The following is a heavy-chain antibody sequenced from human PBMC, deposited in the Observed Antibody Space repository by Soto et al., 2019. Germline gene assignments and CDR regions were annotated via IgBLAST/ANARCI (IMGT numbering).Heavy chain of an antibody. J-gene: IGHJ3*01. V-gene: IGHV4-30-2*02. CDR2: IYHSGST. CDR3: ASVWGGAFDF. Sequence: SETLSLTCAVSGGSISSGGYSWSWIRQPPGKGLEWIGYIYHSGSTYYNPSLKSRVTISVDRSKNQFSLKLSSVTAADTALYYCASVWGGAFDFSRQGTIVPGSS. CDR1: GGSISSGGYS. D-gene: IGHD7-27*01.